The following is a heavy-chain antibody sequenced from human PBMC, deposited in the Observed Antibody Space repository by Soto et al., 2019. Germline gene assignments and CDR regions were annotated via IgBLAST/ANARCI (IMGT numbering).Heavy chain of an antibody. Sequence: EVQLLESGGGLVQPGGSLRLSCAASGFTFSSYAMSWVRQAPGKGLEWVSAISGSGGSTYYADSVKGRFTISRDNSKNTLYLQMISLRAEDTAVYYCARDPCSGSGCYPPGYFDYWGQGTLVTVSS. J-gene: IGHJ4*02. CDR3: ARDPCSGSGCYPPGYFDY. CDR1: GFTFSSYA. D-gene: IGHD2-15*01. V-gene: IGHV3-23*01. CDR2: ISGSGGST.